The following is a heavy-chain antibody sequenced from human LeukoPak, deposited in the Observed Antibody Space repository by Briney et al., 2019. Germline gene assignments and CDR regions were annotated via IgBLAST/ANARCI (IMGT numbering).Heavy chain of an antibody. CDR3: ASSGSGYFDW. V-gene: IGHV3-7*01. J-gene: IGHJ4*02. CDR1: GITLSVYW. CDR2: IKQDGSEK. Sequence: PGGSLRLSCAASGITLSVYWMSWVRQAPGKGLELVANIKQDGSEKYYRDSVQGRFTISRDNAKNSLYLQMNSLRAEDTAVYYCASSGSGYFDWGGQGPLVTLSS.